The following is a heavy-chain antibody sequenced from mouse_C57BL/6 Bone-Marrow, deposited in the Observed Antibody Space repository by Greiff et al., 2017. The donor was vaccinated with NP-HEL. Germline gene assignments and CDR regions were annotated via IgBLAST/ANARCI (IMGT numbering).Heavy chain of an antibody. V-gene: IGHV1-50*01. CDR3: ARDYYGSSHWYFDV. J-gene: IGHJ1*03. D-gene: IGHD1-1*01. CDR2: IDPSDSYT. CDR1: GYTFTSYW. Sequence: VQLQQPGAELVKPGASVKLSCKASGYTFTSYWMQWVKQRPGQGLEWIGEIDPSDSYTNYKQKFKGKATLTVDTSSSTAYMQLSSLTSEDSAVYYCARDYYGSSHWYFDVWGTGTTVTVSS.